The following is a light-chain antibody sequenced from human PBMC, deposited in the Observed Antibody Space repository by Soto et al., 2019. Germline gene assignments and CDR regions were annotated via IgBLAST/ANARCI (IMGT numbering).Light chain of an antibody. V-gene: IGKV3-15*01. CDR3: QQYHNWPPQYT. J-gene: IGKJ2*01. Sequence: EIVMTQSPASLSVSPGDGATLSCRASQSVASNVDWYQQKPGQGPRLLIHGASTRTAGVPARFSGSGSGTDFTLTISSLQSEDLAVCYCQQYHNWPPQYTFGQGTKLQIK. CDR2: GAS. CDR1: QSVASN.